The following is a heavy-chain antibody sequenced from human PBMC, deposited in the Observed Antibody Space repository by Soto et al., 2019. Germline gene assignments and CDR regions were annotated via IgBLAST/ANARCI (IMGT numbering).Heavy chain of an antibody. Sequence: QVQLVQSGAEVKKPGSSVKVSCKASGGTFSSYAISWVRQAPGQGLEWRGGIIPIFGTANYAQKFQDRVTITADESTSTAYMELSSLRSEDTAVYYCARGMDEVEGNIWDYYYGMDVWGQGTTVTVSS. J-gene: IGHJ6*02. CDR1: GGTFSSYA. CDR3: ARGMDEVEGNIWDYYYGMDV. V-gene: IGHV1-69*01. CDR2: IIPIFGTA. D-gene: IGHD3-16*01.